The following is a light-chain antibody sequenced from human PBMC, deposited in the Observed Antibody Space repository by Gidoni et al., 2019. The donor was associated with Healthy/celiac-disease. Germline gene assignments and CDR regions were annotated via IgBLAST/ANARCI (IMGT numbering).Light chain of an antibody. CDR2: AAS. CDR1: QSISSY. J-gene: IGKJ5*01. Sequence: IHLTQSPSSLSASVGDRVTLNCRASQSISSYLNWYQQKPGKAPKLLIYAASSLQSGVPSRFSGSGSGTDFTLTISSLQPEDFATYYCQQSYSTWITFGQXTRLEIK. V-gene: IGKV1-39*01. CDR3: QQSYSTWIT.